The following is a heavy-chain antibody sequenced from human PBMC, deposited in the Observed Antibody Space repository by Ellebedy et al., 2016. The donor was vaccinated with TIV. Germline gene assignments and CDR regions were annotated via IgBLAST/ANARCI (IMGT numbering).Heavy chain of an antibody. J-gene: IGHJ4*02. Sequence: SGTLSLTXSVSGGSINIKNYYWGWIRQPPGKGLEWIGAISNTGTTHYNESLKSRVTLSVDTSKNQFSLKLTSVTATDTAVYYCARHGQFDYWGQGTLVIVSS. CDR1: GGSINIKNYY. V-gene: IGHV4-39*01. CDR2: ISNTGTT. CDR3: ARHGQFDY.